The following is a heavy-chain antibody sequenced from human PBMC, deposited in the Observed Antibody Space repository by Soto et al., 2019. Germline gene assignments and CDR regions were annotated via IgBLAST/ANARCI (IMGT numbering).Heavy chain of an antibody. CDR1: GGSFSGYY. CDR3: ARVTGRYYYGMDV. V-gene: IGHV4-34*01. Sequence: QVQLQQWGAGLLKPSETLSLTCAVYGGSFSGYYWSWIRQPPGKGLEWIGEINHSGSTNYNPSLKSRVTISVDTSTNQFSLKLSSVTAADPAVYYCARVTGRYYYGMDVWGQGTTVTVSS. CDR2: INHSGST. J-gene: IGHJ6*02.